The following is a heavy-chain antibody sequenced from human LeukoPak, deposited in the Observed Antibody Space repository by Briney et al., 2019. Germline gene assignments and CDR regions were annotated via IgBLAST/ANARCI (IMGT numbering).Heavy chain of an antibody. CDR3: ARQFSVDV. Sequence: SETLSLTCTISGGSISSSSYYWGWIRQPPGKGLEWIGSIYYSGSTYYNPSLKSRVTISVDTSKNQFSLKLSSVTAADMAVYYCARQFSVDVWGQGTMVTVSS. CDR1: GGSISSSSYY. D-gene: IGHD3-10*01. CDR2: IYYSGST. V-gene: IGHV4-39*01. J-gene: IGHJ3*01.